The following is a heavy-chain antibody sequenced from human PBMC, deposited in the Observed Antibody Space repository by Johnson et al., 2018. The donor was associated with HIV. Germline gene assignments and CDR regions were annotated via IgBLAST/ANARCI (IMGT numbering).Heavy chain of an antibody. D-gene: IGHD1-26*01. Sequence: VQLVESGGGLVQPGGSLRLSCAASGFTLSNAWMSWVRQAPGKGLEWVGHIKSNTDGGTTDSVAYVKGRFTISRDDSKNTLYLQMNSLKIEDTAVYYCATPWDLLGAFDIWGQGTMVTVSS. CDR2: IKSNTDGGTT. CDR3: ATPWDLLGAFDI. J-gene: IGHJ3*02. V-gene: IGHV3-15*01. CDR1: GFTLSNAW.